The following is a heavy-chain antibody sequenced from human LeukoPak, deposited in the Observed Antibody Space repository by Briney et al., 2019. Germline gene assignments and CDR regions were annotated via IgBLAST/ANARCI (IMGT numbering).Heavy chain of an antibody. Sequence: GGSLRLSCAASGFTFSSYSMNWVRQAPGKGLEWVSYITSSGSTKYYADSVKGRFTISRDNSKNTLYLQMDSLRTDDTAVYYCARDPNTSYFFDYWGQGTLVTVSS. CDR2: ITSSGSTK. D-gene: IGHD2-2*02. J-gene: IGHJ4*02. CDR1: GFTFSSYS. CDR3: ARDPNTSYFFDY. V-gene: IGHV3-48*01.